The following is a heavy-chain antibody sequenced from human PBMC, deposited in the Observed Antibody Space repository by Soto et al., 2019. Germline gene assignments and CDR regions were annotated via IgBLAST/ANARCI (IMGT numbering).Heavy chain of an antibody. Sequence: QVQLVQSGAEEKKPGASVKVSCKASGYTFTGYAMHWVRQAPGHRLEWMGWINAGNGNTKYSQKFQGRVTITRDKSASTTYMDLSGLRSEDTAVDYCARAVAVAADFDYWGQGTLVTVSS. V-gene: IGHV1-3*05. CDR2: INAGNGNT. D-gene: IGHD6-19*01. J-gene: IGHJ4*02. CDR1: GYTFTGYA. CDR3: ARAVAVAADFDY.